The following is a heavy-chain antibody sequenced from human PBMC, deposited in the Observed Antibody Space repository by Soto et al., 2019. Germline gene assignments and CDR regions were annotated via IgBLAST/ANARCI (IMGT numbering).Heavy chain of an antibody. CDR1: GGTFSSSA. Sequence: QVPLVQSGAEVKKPGSSVTVSCKASGGTFSSSAIHWVRQAPGQGLEWMGGIIPMYGPAKYAQSFQGRVTITADESTTTVYMALTSMTSQDTAVYYCARVTSMVRGVIDNWFDPWGHGTLVTVSS. V-gene: IGHV1-69*01. J-gene: IGHJ5*02. D-gene: IGHD3-10*01. CDR2: IIPMYGPA. CDR3: ARVTSMVRGVIDNWFDP.